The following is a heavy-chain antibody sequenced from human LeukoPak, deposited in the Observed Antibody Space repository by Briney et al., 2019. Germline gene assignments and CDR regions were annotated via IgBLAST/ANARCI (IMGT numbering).Heavy chain of an antibody. V-gene: IGHV3-21*01. CDR2: ISSGSRYI. CDR3: ARCSGGSTYHSDDY. J-gene: IGHJ4*02. CDR1: GFTFCTYS. Sequence: GGSPRLSCSASGFTFCTYSMNWVRQAPGKGVEGVSSISSGSRYIYYAESVKGRFTISRDNAKNSLYLQMNSLRAEETAMYYCARCSGGSTYHSDDYWGQGTLVTVSS. D-gene: IGHD2-15*01.